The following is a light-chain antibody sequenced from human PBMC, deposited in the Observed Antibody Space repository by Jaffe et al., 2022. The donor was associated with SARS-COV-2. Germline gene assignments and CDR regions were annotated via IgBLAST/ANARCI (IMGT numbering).Light chain of an antibody. CDR2: RNN. CDR1: RSNIGANT. J-gene: IGLJ3*02. Sequence: QSVLTQPPSASGTPGQRITISCSGSRSNIGANTVNWYQQLPGTAPRVLIYRNNQRPSGVPDRFSGSKSGTSASLAISGLQSEDEADYYCAAWDDSLNGRWVFGGGTKLTVL. CDR3: AAWDDSLNGRWV. V-gene: IGLV1-44*01.